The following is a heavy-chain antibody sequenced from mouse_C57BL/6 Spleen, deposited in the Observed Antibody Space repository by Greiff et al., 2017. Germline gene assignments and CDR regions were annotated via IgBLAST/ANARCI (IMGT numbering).Heavy chain of an antibody. CDR3: SEDSAVYYSALNYGSSYLDY. J-gene: IGHJ2*01. V-gene: IGHV1-87*01. D-gene: IGHD1-1*01. CDR2: GQGLEWIG. Sequence: QVQLLQSGPELARPWASVKISCQAFYTFSRRVHFAIRDTNYWMQWVKQRPGQGLEWIGAISPGNGDPYYNQTFKGKATLATDKSSRTAYMQLSSLTSEDSAVYYSALNYGSSYLDYWGQGTTLTVSS. CDR1: YTFSRRVH.